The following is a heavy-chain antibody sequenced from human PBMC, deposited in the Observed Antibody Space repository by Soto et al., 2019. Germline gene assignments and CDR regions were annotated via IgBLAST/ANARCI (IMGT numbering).Heavy chain of an antibody. CDR2: ISSSSSYI. CDR3: ARDCGGDCYLAFDI. Sequence: EVQLVESGGGLVKPGGSLRLSCAAPGFTFSSYSMNWVRQAPGKGLEWVSSISSSSSYIYYADSVKGRFTISRDNAKNSLYLQMNSLRAEDTAVYYCARDCGGDCYLAFDIWGQGTMVTVSS. D-gene: IGHD2-21*01. V-gene: IGHV3-21*01. CDR1: GFTFSSYS. J-gene: IGHJ3*02.